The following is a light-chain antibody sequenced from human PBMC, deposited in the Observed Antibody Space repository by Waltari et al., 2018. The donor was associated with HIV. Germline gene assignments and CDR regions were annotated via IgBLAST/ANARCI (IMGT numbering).Light chain of an antibody. Sequence: QSVLTQPPSASGTPGPRVTISCSGSSSTIGSNYLYWYQQVPGATPKLLIYRHDQRPSGVPDRFSGSKSGTSASLAISGLRSEDEADYYCAVWDDSLSGWVFGGGTKLTVL. J-gene: IGLJ3*02. CDR3: AVWDDSLSGWV. CDR2: RHD. V-gene: IGLV1-47*01. CDR1: SSTIGSNY.